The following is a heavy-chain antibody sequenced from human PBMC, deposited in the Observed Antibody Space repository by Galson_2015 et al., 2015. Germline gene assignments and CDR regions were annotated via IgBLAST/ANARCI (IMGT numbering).Heavy chain of an antibody. CDR2: ISGSGGST. CDR3: AKQGQPRIAAAGNLSPLWLWENYYMDV. Sequence: SLRLSCAAFGFTFSSYAMSWVRQAPGKGLEWVSAISGSGGSTYYADSVKGRFTISRDNSKNTLYLQMNSLRAEDTAVYYCAKQGQPRIAAAGNLSPLWLWENYYMDVWGKGTTVTVSS. V-gene: IGHV3-23*01. J-gene: IGHJ6*03. D-gene: IGHD6-13*01. CDR1: GFTFSSYA.